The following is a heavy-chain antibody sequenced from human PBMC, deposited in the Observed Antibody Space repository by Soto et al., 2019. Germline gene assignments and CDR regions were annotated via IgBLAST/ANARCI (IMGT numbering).Heavy chain of an antibody. Sequence: PGGSLRLSCAASGFTVSSKYVSWVRQAPGKGLEWVSVIFPGGGTYYPDSVKGRFTISRDNSKNTLYLQMNSLRVEDTAVYYCVRDPWDYWGQGTLVTVSS. CDR1: GFTVSSKY. V-gene: IGHV3-66*01. CDR2: IFPGGGT. J-gene: IGHJ4*02. CDR3: VRDPWDY.